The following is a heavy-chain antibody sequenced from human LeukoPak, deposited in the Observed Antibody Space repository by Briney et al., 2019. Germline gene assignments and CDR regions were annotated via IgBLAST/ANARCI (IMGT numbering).Heavy chain of an antibody. CDR3: AKDLMRDRWFGES. V-gene: IGHV3-30*02. D-gene: IGHD3-10*01. CDR2: IRYDGNDK. J-gene: IGHJ5*02. Sequence: GWSLRLSCAASGFTFSYYGMHWVRQAPGKGLEGVAFIRYDGNDKFYAESVKGRFIISRDTSRNTLYVQMTSLRLEDTALYYCAKDLMRDRWFGESWGQGTLVTVSS. CDR1: GFTFSYYG.